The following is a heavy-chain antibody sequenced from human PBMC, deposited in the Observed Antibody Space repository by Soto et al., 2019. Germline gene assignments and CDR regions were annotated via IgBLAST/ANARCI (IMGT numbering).Heavy chain of an antibody. J-gene: IGHJ6*02. Sequence: PGGSLRLSCAASGFTFSAFEMNWVRQAPGKGLEWLSYIYNSGSTITYADSVKGRFAISRDNAKNSLYLQMYSLRAEDTAVYYCARESGGTGLDVWGQGTTVTVSS. CDR2: IYNSGSTI. CDR3: ARESGGTGLDV. V-gene: IGHV3-48*03. D-gene: IGHD1-1*01. CDR1: GFTFSAFE.